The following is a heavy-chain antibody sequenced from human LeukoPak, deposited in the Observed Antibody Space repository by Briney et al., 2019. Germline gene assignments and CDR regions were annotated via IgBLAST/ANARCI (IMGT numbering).Heavy chain of an antibody. CDR3: ARDRSDDAFDI. V-gene: IGHV4-39*07. Sequence: SETLSLTCTVSGGSISSSSYYWGWIRQPPGKGLEGIGSIYYSGSTYYNPSLKSRVTISVDTSKNQFSLKLSSVTAADTAVYYCARDRSDDAFDIWGQGTMVTVSS. CDR2: IYYSGST. J-gene: IGHJ3*02. CDR1: GGSISSSSYY.